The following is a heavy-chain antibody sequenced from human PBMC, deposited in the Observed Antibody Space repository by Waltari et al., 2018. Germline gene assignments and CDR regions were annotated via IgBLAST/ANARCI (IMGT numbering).Heavy chain of an antibody. CDR1: GFTFGACA. J-gene: IGHJ4*02. CDR2: IRSKTYGGTT. CDR3: TRDSRIAAAGVYYFDY. Sequence: EVQLVESGGGLVQPGRSLRLSCTSSGFTFGACAISWVRQAPGKGLEWVGFIRSKTYGGTTEFDESVKGRFTISRDDSKSIAYLQMNSLKTEDTAVYYCTRDSRIAAAGVYYFDYWGQGTLVTVSS. V-gene: IGHV3-49*04. D-gene: IGHD6-13*01.